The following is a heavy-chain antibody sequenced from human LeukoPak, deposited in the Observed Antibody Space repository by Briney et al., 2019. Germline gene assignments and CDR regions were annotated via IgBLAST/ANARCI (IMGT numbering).Heavy chain of an antibody. Sequence: SETLSLTCPVSGGSISSYYWSWIRQPPGKGLEWIGYIYYSGSTNYNPFLKSRVTISVDTSKNQFSLKLSSVTAADTAVYYCARDGYCSSASCSDAFDIWGQGTMVTVSS. CDR1: GGSISSYY. V-gene: IGHV4-59*12. CDR2: IYYSGST. J-gene: IGHJ3*02. CDR3: ARDGYCSSASCSDAFDI. D-gene: IGHD2-2*03.